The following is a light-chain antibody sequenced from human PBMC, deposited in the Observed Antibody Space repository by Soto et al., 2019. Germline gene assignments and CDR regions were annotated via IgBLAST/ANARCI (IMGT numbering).Light chain of an antibody. CDR2: LGS. CDR3: MQALQTPLT. CDR1: QSLLHNNGYNY. V-gene: IGKV2-28*01. Sequence: DIVMTQSPFSLPVTPGEPASISCRSSQSLLHNNGYNYLEWYLQKPGQSPQLLIYLGSNRASGVPARFSGSGSGTDFTLNISRVEAEDVGVYYCMQALQTPLTFGGGTKVEIK. J-gene: IGKJ4*01.